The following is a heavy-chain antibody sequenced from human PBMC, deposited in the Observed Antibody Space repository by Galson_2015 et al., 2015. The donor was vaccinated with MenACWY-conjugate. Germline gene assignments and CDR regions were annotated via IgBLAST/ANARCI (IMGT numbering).Heavy chain of an antibody. CDR2: ISTYGGST. Sequence: SLRLSCAGSGLIFTDYDMHWVRQAPGKGLEYVSAISTYGGSTYYADSVKGRFTISRDNSKNMLFLQMGSLRVEDTAVYYCARKDGATYGYNDCWGQGTLVIVSS. CDR1: GLIFTDYD. CDR3: ARKDGATYGYNDC. V-gene: IGHV3-64*02. J-gene: IGHJ4*02. D-gene: IGHD5-18*01.